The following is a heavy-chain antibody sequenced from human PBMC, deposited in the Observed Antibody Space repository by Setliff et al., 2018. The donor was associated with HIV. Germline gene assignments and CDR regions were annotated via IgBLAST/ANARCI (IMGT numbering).Heavy chain of an antibody. J-gene: IGHJ4*02. CDR1: GFTFNNYW. CDR2: IKQDGSEK. CDR3: ARDLIPPRYKWNYGVDY. V-gene: IGHV3-7*01. Sequence: LRLSCAASGFTFNNYWMSWVRQIPGKGLEWVAKIKQDGSEKYFVDSVRGRFTISRDNAKNSVYLQMNSLKVEDTAVYYCARDLIPPRYKWNYGVDYWGQGTLVTVSS. D-gene: IGHD1-7*01.